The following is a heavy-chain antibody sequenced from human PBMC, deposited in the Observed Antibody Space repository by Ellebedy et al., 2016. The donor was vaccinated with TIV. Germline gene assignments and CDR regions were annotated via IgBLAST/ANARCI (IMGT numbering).Heavy chain of an antibody. CDR1: GIIVSSNY. D-gene: IGHD4-17*01. J-gene: IGHJ4*02. V-gene: IGHV3-66*01. Sequence: PGGSLRLSCAASGIIVSSNYMSWVRQAPGKGLEWVSIIYSGGGTYYADSVKGRFTISRDNSKNTLYLQMNSLRVEDTAVYYCASRPNGDYHFLDYWGQGTLVTVSS. CDR3: ASRPNGDYHFLDY. CDR2: IYSGGGT.